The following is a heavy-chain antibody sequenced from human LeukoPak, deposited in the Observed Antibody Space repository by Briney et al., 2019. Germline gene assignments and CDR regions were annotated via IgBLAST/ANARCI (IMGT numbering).Heavy chain of an antibody. CDR1: GFTVSSNY. D-gene: IGHD6-13*01. CDR3: ASVRPGSSSWYEYRI. J-gene: IGHJ3*02. Sequence: GGSLRLSCAAFGFTVSSNYMSWVRQAPGKGLEWVSATYSGGSTYYADSVKGRFTVSRDNSKNTLYLQMNSLRAEDTAVYYCASVRPGSSSWYEYRIWGQGTMVTVSS. CDR2: TYSGGST. V-gene: IGHV3-53*01.